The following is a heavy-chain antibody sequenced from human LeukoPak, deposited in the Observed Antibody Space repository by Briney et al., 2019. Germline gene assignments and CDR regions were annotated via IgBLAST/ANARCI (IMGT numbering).Heavy chain of an antibody. CDR1: GFTFSDYY. CDR2: ISSSGSTI. V-gene: IGHV3-11*04. J-gene: IGHJ3*02. Sequence: GGSLRLSCAASGFTFSDYYMSWIRQAPGKGLEWVSYISSSGSTIYYAVSVKGRFTISRDNAKNLLYLQMNSLRAEDTAVYYCARDGGSYSSGWYDYDAFDIWGQGTMVTVSS. D-gene: IGHD6-19*01. CDR3: ARDGGSYSSGWYDYDAFDI.